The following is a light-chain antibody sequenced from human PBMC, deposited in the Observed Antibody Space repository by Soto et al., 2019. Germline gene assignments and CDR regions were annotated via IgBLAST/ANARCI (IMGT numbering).Light chain of an antibody. Sequence: ETVMTQSPATLSVSPGEGATLSCRASQSVGSSLAWYQHKPGQAPRLLIYDASNRATGIPARFSGSGSGTDFTISSLQSEDFAVYYCEQYNNWPHAFGGGTKVDIK. CDR1: QSVGSS. J-gene: IGKJ4*01. CDR2: DAS. CDR3: EQYNNWPHA. V-gene: IGKV3D-15*01.